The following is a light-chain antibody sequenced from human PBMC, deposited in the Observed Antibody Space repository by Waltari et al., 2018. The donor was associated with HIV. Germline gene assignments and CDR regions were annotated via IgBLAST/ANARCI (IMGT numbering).Light chain of an antibody. CDR2: AVT. Sequence: QSALPQPRPVSGSPGPSVNVSCTGTSSDVCSYNYVSWSQQHPGQAPKPIIFAVTKRPSGVPNRFSGSKSGDTASLTISGLQAEDEADYYCCSYAGTYTYVFGVGTKVTVL. CDR3: CSYAGTYTYV. V-gene: IGLV2-11*01. J-gene: IGLJ1*01. CDR1: SSDVCSYNY.